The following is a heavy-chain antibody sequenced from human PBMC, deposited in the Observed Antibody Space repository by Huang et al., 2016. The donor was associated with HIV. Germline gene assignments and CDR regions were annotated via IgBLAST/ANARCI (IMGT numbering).Heavy chain of an antibody. CDR3: ATKTAAMDI. D-gene: IGHD1-7*01. CDR1: TFTFGAYW. Sequence: VESGGRLVQPGGSIRLSCVGSTFTFGAYWMSWVRQSPGKGLEWVDNSKQDESEKYYVEAVKGRFNISRDNAKKVLFLEMNNVRVEDTATYYCATKTAAMDIWGQGTTVTVS. V-gene: IGHV3-7*01. CDR2: SKQDESEK. J-gene: IGHJ6*02.